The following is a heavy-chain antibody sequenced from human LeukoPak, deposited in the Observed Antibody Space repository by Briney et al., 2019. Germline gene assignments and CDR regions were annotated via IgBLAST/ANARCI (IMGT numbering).Heavy chain of an antibody. J-gene: IGHJ4*02. CDR2: INPSGGST. CDR1: GYTFTSYY. V-gene: IGHV1-46*01. CDR3: ARDKVGSYYDSSGYYY. D-gene: IGHD3-22*01. Sequence: ASVKVSCKASGYTFTSYYMHWVRQAPGQGLEWMGIINPSGGSTSYAQKFQGRVTMTRDTSTSTVYMELSSLRSEDTAVYYCARDKVGSYYDSSGYYYWGQGTLVTVSS.